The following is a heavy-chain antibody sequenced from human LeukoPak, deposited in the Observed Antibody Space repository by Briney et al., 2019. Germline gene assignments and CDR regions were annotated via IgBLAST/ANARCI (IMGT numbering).Heavy chain of an antibody. CDR2: ISYDGSNK. CDR1: GFTFSSYA. CDR3: ARDPTVSSGWYGSYYYYYMDV. Sequence: GGSLRLSCAASGFTFSSYAMHWVRQAPGKGLEWVAVISYDGSNKYYADSVKGRFTIFRDNSKNTLYLQMNSLRAEDTAVYYCARDPTVSSGWYGSYYYYYMDVWGKGTTVTVSS. J-gene: IGHJ6*03. V-gene: IGHV3-30*04. D-gene: IGHD6-19*01.